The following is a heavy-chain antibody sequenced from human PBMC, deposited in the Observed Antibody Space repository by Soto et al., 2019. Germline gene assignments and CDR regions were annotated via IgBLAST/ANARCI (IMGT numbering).Heavy chain of an antibody. CDR3: ARARESGYYYYGMDV. J-gene: IGHJ6*02. Sequence: QVQLVESGGGVVQPGRSLRLSCAASGFTFSSYGMHWVRQAPGKGLEWVAVIWYEGSNKYYADSVKGRFTISRDNSKTTLYLQMNSLRADNTAVYYCARARESGYYYYGMDVWGQGTTVTVSS. D-gene: IGHD3-10*01. V-gene: IGHV3-33*01. CDR2: IWYEGSNK. CDR1: GFTFSSYG.